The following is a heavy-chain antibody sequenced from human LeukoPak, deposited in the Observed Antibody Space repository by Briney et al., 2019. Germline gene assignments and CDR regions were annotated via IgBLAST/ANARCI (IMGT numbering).Heavy chain of an antibody. J-gene: IGHJ4*02. V-gene: IGHV3-48*03. D-gene: IGHD3-22*01. CDR3: ARDGRWINYYDGSSPV. CDR1: GFTFSSYE. CDR2: ISSSGSTI. Sequence: GGSLRLSCAASGFTFSSYEMNWVRQAPGKGLEWVSYISSSGSTIYYADSVKGRFTISRDNAKNLLYLQMNSLRDEDTAVYYCARDGRWINYYDGSSPVWGQGTQVTVSS.